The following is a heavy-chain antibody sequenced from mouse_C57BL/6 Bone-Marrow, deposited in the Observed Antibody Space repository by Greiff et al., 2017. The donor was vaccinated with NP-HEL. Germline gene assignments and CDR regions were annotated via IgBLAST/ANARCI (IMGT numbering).Heavy chain of an antibody. CDR3: ARDWYYFDY. CDR2: ISGGGGNT. Sequence: EVQVVESGGGLVKPGGSLKLSCAASGFTFSSYTMSWVRQTPEKRLEWVATISGGGGNTYYPDSVKGRFTISRDNAKNTLYLQMSSLRSEDTALYYCARDWYYFDYWGQGTTLTVSS. V-gene: IGHV5-9*01. D-gene: IGHD4-1*01. CDR1: GFTFSSYT. J-gene: IGHJ2*01.